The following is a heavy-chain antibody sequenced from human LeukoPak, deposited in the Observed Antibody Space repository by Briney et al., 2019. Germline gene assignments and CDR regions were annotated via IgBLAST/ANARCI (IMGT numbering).Heavy chain of an antibody. CDR3: ARARPIKRMIVGAIGFDY. CDR1: GGSISSSSYY. CDR2: IYYSGST. V-gene: IGHV4-39*01. J-gene: IGHJ4*02. Sequence: KPSETLSLTCTVSGGSISSSSYYWGWIRQPPGKGLEWIGSIYYSGSTYYNPSLKSRVTISVDTSKNQFSLKLSSVTAADTAVYYCARARPIKRMIVGAIGFDYWGQGTLVTVSS. D-gene: IGHD1-26*01.